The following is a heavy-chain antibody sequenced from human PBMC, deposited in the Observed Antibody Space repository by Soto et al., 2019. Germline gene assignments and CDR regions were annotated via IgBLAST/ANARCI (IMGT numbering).Heavy chain of an antibody. CDR1: GGTFSSYR. V-gene: IGHV1-69*13. CDR2: IVPIYRTA. D-gene: IGHD2-15*01. CDR3: ARDAVVVVAATAGPWWFDP. Sequence: SVKVSCKASGGTFSSYRFNWVRQARGQGLEWLGGIVPIYRTADYAQKFQGRVTITADESTRTVYLELSSLKSQDTALYYCARDAVVVVAATAGPWWFDPWGQGTLVTVSS. J-gene: IGHJ5*02.